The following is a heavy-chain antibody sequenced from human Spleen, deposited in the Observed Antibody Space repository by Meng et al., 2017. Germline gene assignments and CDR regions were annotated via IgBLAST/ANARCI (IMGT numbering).Heavy chain of an antibody. D-gene: IGHD2-2*01. CDR2: ISASSTYI. V-gene: IGHV3-21*01. Sequence: GESLKISCAASGFTVSSNYMSWVRQAPGKGLEWVSSISASSTYIYYADSLKGRFTISRDNAKNSLYLQMNSLRAEDTAVYYCARVPPPGYEIYFYYGMDVWGQGTTVTVSS. J-gene: IGHJ6*02. CDR3: ARVPPPGYEIYFYYGMDV. CDR1: GFTVSSNY.